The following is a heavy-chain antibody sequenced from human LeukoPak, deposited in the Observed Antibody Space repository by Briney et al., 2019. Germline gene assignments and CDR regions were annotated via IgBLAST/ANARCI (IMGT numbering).Heavy chain of an antibody. CDR2: IRSKAYGGTT. Sequence: GRSLRLSCTTSGFPFGDYAMSWFRQAPGKGLEWIGFIRSKAYGGTTEYVASVKGKFTISRDDSTSIAYLQMNSLKTEDTAIYYCTRDHSYATFDYWGQGTTVTVSS. D-gene: IGHD5-18*01. V-gene: IGHV3-49*03. J-gene: IGHJ4*03. CDR3: TRDHSYATFDY. CDR1: GFPFGDYA.